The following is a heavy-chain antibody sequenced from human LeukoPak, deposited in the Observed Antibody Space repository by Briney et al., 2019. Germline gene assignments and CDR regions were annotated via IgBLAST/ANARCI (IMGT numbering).Heavy chain of an antibody. J-gene: IGHJ3*02. CDR2: INPSGGST. CDR1: GYTFTSYY. D-gene: IGHD6-19*01. Sequence: ASVKVSCKASGYTFTSYYMHWVRQAPGQGLEWMGIINPSGGSTSYAQKFQGRVTMTRDMSTSTVYMELSSLRSEDTAVYYCARAVIAVAGTEWGAFDIWGQGTMVTVSS. V-gene: IGHV1-46*01. CDR3: ARAVIAVAGTEWGAFDI.